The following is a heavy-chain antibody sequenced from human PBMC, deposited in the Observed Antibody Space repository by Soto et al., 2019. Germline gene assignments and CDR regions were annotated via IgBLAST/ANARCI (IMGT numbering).Heavy chain of an antibody. CDR2: IYYSGST. V-gene: IGHV4-59*02. CDR1: GDFDTSDY. Sequence: QVQLQESGPGLVKPSETLSVTCTVSGDFDTSDYWNWIRLPPGKGLEWIGYIYYSGSTNYNPSLKSLVSISVDTSKNQLFLNLNSVTAADTAVYYCTRGRWFAPWGQGTLVTVSS. CDR3: TRGRWFAP. J-gene: IGHJ5*02.